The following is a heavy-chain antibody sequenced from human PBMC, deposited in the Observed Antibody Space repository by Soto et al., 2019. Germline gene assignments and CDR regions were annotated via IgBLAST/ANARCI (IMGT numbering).Heavy chain of an antibody. CDR3: ATHAITTTRYFDY. CDR1: GFTFSSYG. J-gene: IGHJ4*02. D-gene: IGHD3-22*01. CDR2: IWYDGSNK. Sequence: GGSLRLSCAASGFTFSSYGMHWVRQAPGKGLEWVGVIWYDGSNKYYADSVKGRFTITRDNSKNTLYLQMNSLRAEDTAVYYCATHAITTTRYFDYWGQGTLVTVSS. V-gene: IGHV3-33*01.